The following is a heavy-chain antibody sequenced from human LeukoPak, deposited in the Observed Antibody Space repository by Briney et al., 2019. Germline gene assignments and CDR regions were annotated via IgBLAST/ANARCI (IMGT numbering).Heavy chain of an antibody. CDR2: IYTSGST. V-gene: IGHV4-61*02. Sequence: PSETLSLTCTVSGGSISSGSYYWSWIRQPAGKGLEWIGRIYTSGSTNYNPSLKSRVTISVDTSKNQFSLKLSSVTAADTAVYYCARDTDYYDSSGYSYYFDYRGQGTLVTVSP. CDR3: ARDTDYYDSSGYSYYFDY. D-gene: IGHD3-22*01. CDR1: GGSISSGSYY. J-gene: IGHJ4*02.